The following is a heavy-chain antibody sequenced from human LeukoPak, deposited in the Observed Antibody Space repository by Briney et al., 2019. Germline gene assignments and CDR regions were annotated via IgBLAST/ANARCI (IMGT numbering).Heavy chain of an antibody. D-gene: IGHD3-22*01. V-gene: IGHV4-59*01. CDR1: GGSINYYY. Sequence: PSETLSLTCTVSGGSINYYYWSWIRQPPGKGLEWIGYIYYSGSTNYNPSLKSRVTISVDTSKNQFSLKLSSVTAADTAVYYCARTADDSSGFIFDYWGQGTLVTVSS. J-gene: IGHJ4*02. CDR3: ARTADDSSGFIFDY. CDR2: IYYSGST.